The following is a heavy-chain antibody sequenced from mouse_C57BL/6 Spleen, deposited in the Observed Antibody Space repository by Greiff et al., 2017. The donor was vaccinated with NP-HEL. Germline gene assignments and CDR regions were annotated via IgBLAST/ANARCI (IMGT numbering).Heavy chain of an antibody. CDR3: TLTITTVSWYFDV. CDR1: GFTFSNYW. J-gene: IGHJ1*03. V-gene: IGHV6-3*01. Sequence: EVQGVESGGGLVQPGGSMKLSCVASGFTFSNYWMNWVRQSPEKGLEWVAQIRLKSDNYATHYAESVKGRFTISRDDSKSSVYLQMNNLRAEDTGIYYCTLTITTVSWYFDVWGTGTTVTVSS. D-gene: IGHD1-1*01. CDR2: IRLKSDNYAT.